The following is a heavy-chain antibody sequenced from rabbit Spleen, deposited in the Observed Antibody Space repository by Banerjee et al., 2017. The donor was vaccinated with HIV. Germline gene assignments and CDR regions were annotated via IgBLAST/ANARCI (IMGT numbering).Heavy chain of an antibody. V-gene: IGHV1S40*01. J-gene: IGHJ4*01. D-gene: IGHD1-1*01. CDR2: TVGGRSTFT. CDR3: ARDLVAVIGWNFNL. CDR1: GFSFSSSDY. Sequence: QSLEESGGDLVKPGASLTLTCTASGFSFSSSDYMCWVRQAPGKGLEWIACTVGGRSTFTYYASWAKGRFTISKASSTTVTLQMTSLTAADTATYFCARDLVAVIGWNFNLWGPGTLVTVS.